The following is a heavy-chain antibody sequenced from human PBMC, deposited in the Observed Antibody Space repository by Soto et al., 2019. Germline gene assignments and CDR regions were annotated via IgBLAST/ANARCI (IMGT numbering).Heavy chain of an antibody. Sequence: SETLSLTCTVSGVSISSSAYYWAWIRQPPGKGLEWIGSIYYGGNTYYNPSLKSRVTISADTSKKQFSLKLNSVTAADTAVYYCATPAGYGDYFDYWGQGTLVTSPQ. V-gene: IGHV4-39*01. CDR3: ATPAGYGDYFDY. J-gene: IGHJ4*02. CDR1: GVSISSSAYY. CDR2: IYYGGNT. D-gene: IGHD4-17*01.